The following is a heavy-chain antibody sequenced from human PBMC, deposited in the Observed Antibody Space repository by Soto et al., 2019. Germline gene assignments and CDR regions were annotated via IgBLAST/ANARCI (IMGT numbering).Heavy chain of an antibody. Sequence: SVKVSCKASGGTFSSYAISWVRQAPGQGLEWMGGIIPIFGTANYAQKFQGRVTITADESTSTAYMELSSLRSEDTAVYYCATSAAGPNSPDYWGQGTLVTVSS. V-gene: IGHV1-69*13. D-gene: IGHD6-13*01. CDR3: ATSAAGPNSPDY. CDR2: IIPIFGTA. J-gene: IGHJ4*02. CDR1: GGTFSSYA.